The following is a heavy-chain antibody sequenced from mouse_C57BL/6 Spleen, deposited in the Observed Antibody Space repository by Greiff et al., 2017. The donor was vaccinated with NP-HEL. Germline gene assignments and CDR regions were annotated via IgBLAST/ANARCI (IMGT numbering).Heavy chain of an antibody. CDR3: TRGGNYVWFAY. D-gene: IGHD2-1*01. CDR2: IDPENGDT. V-gene: IGHV14-4*01. CDR1: GFNIKDDY. Sequence: EVQLQQSGAELVRPGASVKLSCTASGFNIKDDYMHWVKQRPEQGLEWIGWIDPENGDTEYASKFQGKATITADTSSNTAYLQLSSLTSEDTAVYYCTRGGNYVWFAYWGQGTLVTVSA. J-gene: IGHJ3*01.